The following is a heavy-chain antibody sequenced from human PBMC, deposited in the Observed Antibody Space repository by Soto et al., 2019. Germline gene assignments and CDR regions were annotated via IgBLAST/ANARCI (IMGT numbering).Heavy chain of an antibody. CDR3: ARRLYYDSSGFEGGGMDV. CDR2: IYYSGST. J-gene: IGHJ6*02. V-gene: IGHV4-39*01. D-gene: IGHD3-22*01. Sequence: SATLSPTCTVTHTSISSRRSSCGRIRSPPGKGLEWIGSIYYSGSTYYNPSLKSRVTISVDTSKNQFSLKLSSVTAADTAVYYCARRLYYDSSGFEGGGMDVWGQGTTVTVSS. CDR1: HTSISSRRSS.